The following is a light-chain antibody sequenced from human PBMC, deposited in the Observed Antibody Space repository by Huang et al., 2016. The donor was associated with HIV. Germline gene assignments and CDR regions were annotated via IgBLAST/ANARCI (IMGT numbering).Light chain of an antibody. Sequence: DIVMTQTPLSLSVTPGQAASISCKSSQSLLHNDGKTYLYWYLQKPGQPPQLLIYEGSNPFSGVPERFSCSGSGTEFTRKISWVEAEDVVVYYCMQSIQLPLFAFGPGTRVDIK. CDR3: MQSIQLPLFA. CDR1: QSLLHNDGKTY. V-gene: IGKV2D-29*01. J-gene: IGKJ3*01. CDR2: EGS.